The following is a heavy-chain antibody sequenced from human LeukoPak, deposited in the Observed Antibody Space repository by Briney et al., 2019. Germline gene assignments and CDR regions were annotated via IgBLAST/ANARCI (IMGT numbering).Heavy chain of an antibody. Sequence: GGSLRLSCVASGFTFSRYSMNWVRQAPGKGLEWVSSISSSSSFIYYADSVKGRFTISRDNAKNSLYLQMNSQRAEDTGVYYCARDPPLGSCSTISCPHLDYWGQGTLVTVSS. V-gene: IGHV3-21*01. CDR3: ARDPPLGSCSTISCPHLDY. CDR1: GFTFSRYS. J-gene: IGHJ4*02. CDR2: ISSSSSFI. D-gene: IGHD2-2*01.